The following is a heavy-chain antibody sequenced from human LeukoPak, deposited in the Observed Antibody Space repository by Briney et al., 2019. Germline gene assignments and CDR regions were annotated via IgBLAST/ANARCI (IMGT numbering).Heavy chain of an antibody. D-gene: IGHD3-22*01. CDR2: IIPTFGTA. V-gene: IGHV1-69*05. CDR1: GGTFSSNS. Sequence: SVKVSCKTSGGTFSSNSISWVRQATGQGLEWMGGIIPTFGTANYAQKFLGRVTITTDESTSTAYMELSSLRSADTAVYYCARVATYYYDSSGSNDAFDIWGQGTMVTVSS. CDR3: ARVATYYYDSSGSNDAFDI. J-gene: IGHJ3*02.